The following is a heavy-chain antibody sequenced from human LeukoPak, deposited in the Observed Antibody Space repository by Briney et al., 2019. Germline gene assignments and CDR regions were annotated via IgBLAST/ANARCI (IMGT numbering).Heavy chain of an antibody. V-gene: IGHV6-1*01. CDR1: GDSVSSNSAA. D-gene: IGHD6-13*01. CDR2: TYYRSKWYN. CDR3: ARADTAYSSTWYFDD. Sequence: SQTLSLTCAISGDSVSSNSAAWNWIWQSPSRGLEWLGRTYYRSKWYNDYAVSVKSRITINADTSKNQFSLQLNSVTPDDTAVYHCARADTAYSSTWYFDDWGQGTLVTVSS. J-gene: IGHJ4*02.